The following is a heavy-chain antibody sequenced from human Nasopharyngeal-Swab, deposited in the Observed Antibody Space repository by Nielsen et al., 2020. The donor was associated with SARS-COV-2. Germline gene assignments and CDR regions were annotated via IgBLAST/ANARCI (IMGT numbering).Heavy chain of an antibody. Sequence: ASVKVSCKASGYTFTSYGISWVRQAAGQGLEWMGWISAYNGNTNYAQKLQGRVTMTTDTSTSTAYMELRSLRSDDTAVYYCARERGTTGFGYFDLWGRGTLVTVSS. CDR2: ISAYNGNT. CDR1: GYTFTSYG. D-gene: IGHD1-7*01. CDR3: ARERGTTGFGYFDL. J-gene: IGHJ2*01. V-gene: IGHV1-18*01.